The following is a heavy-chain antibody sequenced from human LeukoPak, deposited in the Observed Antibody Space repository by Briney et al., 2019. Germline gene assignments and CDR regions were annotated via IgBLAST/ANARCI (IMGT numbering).Heavy chain of an antibody. CDR1: GGSISSYY. J-gene: IGHJ4*02. D-gene: IGHD2-21*01. V-gene: IGHV4-4*09. CDR2: IYTSGST. Sequence: PSKTLSLTCTVSGGSISSYYWSWIRQPPGKGLEWIGYIYTSGSTNYNPSLKSRVTISVDTSKNQFSLKLSSLTAADTAVYYCARSGSFRGYFDYWGQATVDTAAS. CDR3: ARSGSFRGYFDY.